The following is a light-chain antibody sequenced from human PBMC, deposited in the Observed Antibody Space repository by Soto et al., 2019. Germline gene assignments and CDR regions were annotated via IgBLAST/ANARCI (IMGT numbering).Light chain of an antibody. Sequence: QSALTQPPSASGSPGQSVTISCTGTSSDVGVYNYVSWYQQHPGKAPKLLIYGVTNRPSGVPDRFSGSKSGNTASLTVSGLQAEDEADYYCSSYAGSNNFVVFGGGTKLTVL. J-gene: IGLJ2*01. CDR2: GVT. V-gene: IGLV2-8*01. CDR1: SSDVGVYNY. CDR3: SSYAGSNNFVV.